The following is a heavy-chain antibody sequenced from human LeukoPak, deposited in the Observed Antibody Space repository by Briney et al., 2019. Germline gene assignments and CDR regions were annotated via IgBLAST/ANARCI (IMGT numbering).Heavy chain of an antibody. CDR2: IYYSGST. V-gene: IGHV4-31*03. D-gene: IGHD2-8*01. J-gene: IGHJ6*02. CDR1: GGSISSGGYY. Sequence: SETLSLTCTVSGGSISSGGYYWSWIRQHPGKGLEWIGYIYYSGSTYYNPSLKSRVTISVDTSKNQFSLKLSSVTAADTAVYYCARMVYYYYYGMDVWGQGTTVTVSS. CDR3: ARMVYYYYYGMDV.